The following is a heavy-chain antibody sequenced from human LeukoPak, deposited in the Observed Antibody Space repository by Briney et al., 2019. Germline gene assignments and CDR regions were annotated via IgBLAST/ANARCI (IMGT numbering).Heavy chain of an antibody. V-gene: IGHV3-7*04. CDR3: ARDNSRNDLEY. Sequence: GGSLRLSCAASGFTVNSYWMNWVRQAPGKGLQWVANINQDGSQEYYVDSVKGRFTISRDNAKNSLYLQINSLRAEDTAVYYCARDNSRNDLEYWGQGTLVTVSS. D-gene: IGHD1-1*01. J-gene: IGHJ4*02. CDR2: INQDGSQE. CDR1: GFTVNSYW.